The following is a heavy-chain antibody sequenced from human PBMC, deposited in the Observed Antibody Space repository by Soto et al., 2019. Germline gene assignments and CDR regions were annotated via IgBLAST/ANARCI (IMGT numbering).Heavy chain of an antibody. CDR2: ISGSGGST. J-gene: IGHJ4*02. V-gene: IGHV3-23*01. CDR3: ASEEWVTKRNYYFDY. D-gene: IGHD4-17*01. CDR1: GFTFSSYA. Sequence: EVQLLESGGGLVQPGGSLRLSCAASGFTFSSYAMSWVRQAPGKGLEWVSAISGSGGSTYYADSVKGRFTISRDNSKNTLYLQMNSMRAEYTAVYYCASEEWVTKRNYYFDYWGQGTLVTVSS.